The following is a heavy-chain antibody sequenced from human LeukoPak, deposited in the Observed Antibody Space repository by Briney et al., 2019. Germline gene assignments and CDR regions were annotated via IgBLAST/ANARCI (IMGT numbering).Heavy chain of an antibody. D-gene: IGHD2-15*01. CDR3: AKEEIVVVVAATRYYMDA. CDR1: GLTFSSYA. J-gene: IGHJ6*03. V-gene: IGHV3-23*01. Sequence: GGSLRLSCAGSGLTFSSYAMSWVRQAPGKGLEWVSAISDSGGSTYYADSVKGRFTISRDNSKNTLYLQMNSLRAEDTAVYYCAKEEIVVVVAATRYYMDAWGKGTTVTVSS. CDR2: ISDSGGST.